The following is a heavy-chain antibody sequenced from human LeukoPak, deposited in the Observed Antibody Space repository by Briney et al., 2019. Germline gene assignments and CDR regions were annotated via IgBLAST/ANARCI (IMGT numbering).Heavy chain of an antibody. J-gene: IGHJ3*01. Sequence: GASVKVSCKASGYSFIDSYIHWFRQAPGQGLEWMGWINPNSGSTKYAQKFQARVTMTRATSITTAYLDLSRLTSDDTALYYCARESPMTTNYAADVWGQGTMVTVSS. CDR2: INPNSGST. D-gene: IGHD2-8*01. CDR1: GYSFIDSY. V-gene: IGHV1-2*02. CDR3: ARESPMTTNYAADV.